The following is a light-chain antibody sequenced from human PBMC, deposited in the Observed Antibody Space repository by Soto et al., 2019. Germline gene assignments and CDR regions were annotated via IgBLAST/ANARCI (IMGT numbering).Light chain of an antibody. CDR1: QSISNW. Sequence: DIQITQSPSTLSASVGDRVTITCRASQSISNWLAWYQQKPGKAPKLLIYDASSLERGVPSRFSGSRSGTEFTLTISSLQPDDFITYYCQQYNSYYMWTFGQGTRVEIK. CDR2: DAS. J-gene: IGKJ1*01. V-gene: IGKV1-5*01. CDR3: QQYNSYYMWT.